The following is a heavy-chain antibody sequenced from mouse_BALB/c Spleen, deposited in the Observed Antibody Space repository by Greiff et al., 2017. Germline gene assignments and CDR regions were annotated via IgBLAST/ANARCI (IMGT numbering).Heavy chain of an antibody. CDR2: INPGSGGT. J-gene: IGHJ2*01. D-gene: IGHD1-1*01. V-gene: IGHV1-54*01. CDR1: GYAFTNYL. Sequence: QVQLKESGAELVRPGTSVKVSCKASGYAFTNYLIEWVKQRPGQGLEWIGVINPGSGGTNYNEKFKGKATLTADKSSSTAYMQLSSLTSDDSAVYFCARGDYGSPLDYWGQGTTLTVSS. CDR3: ARGDYGSPLDY.